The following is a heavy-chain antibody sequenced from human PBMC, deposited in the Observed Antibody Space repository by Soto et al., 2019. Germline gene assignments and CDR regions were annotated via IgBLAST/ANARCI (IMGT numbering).Heavy chain of an antibody. J-gene: IGHJ5*02. CDR1: GYTFTNCG. D-gene: IGHD3-10*01. Sequence: QVQLVQSGGEVKKPGASVKVSCKASGYTFTNCGISWVRQGPGQGLEWMGWINVYNGNTKYAQKVQGRVTMTTDTSTSTAYMELRSLRSDDTAVYYCARGVGSGSYYNQYNWFDPWGQGTLVTVSS. CDR3: ARGVGSGSYYNQYNWFDP. V-gene: IGHV1-18*01. CDR2: INVYNGNT.